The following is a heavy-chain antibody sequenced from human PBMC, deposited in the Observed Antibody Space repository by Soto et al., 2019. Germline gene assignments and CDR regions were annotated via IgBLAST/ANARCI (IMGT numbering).Heavy chain of an antibody. D-gene: IGHD2-15*01. Sequence: SETLSLTCAVYGGSFSGYYWSWIRQPPGKGLEWIGEINHSGSTNYNPSLKSRVTISVDTSKNQFSLKLSSVTAADTAVYYCARGRRSCSGGSCFTRSYWFDPWGQGTLVTVS. V-gene: IGHV4-34*01. J-gene: IGHJ5*02. CDR2: INHSGST. CDR3: ARGRRSCSGGSCFTRSYWFDP. CDR1: GGSFSGYY.